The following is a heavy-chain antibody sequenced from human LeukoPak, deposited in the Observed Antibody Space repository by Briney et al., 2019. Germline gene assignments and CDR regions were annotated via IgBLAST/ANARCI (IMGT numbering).Heavy chain of an antibody. J-gene: IGHJ4*02. Sequence: GASVKVSCKASGGTFSSYAISWVRQAPGQGLEWMGGIIPIFGTANYAQKFQGRVTITTDESTSTAYMELSSLRSEDTAVYYCARDLTDYGGNSLDYWGQGTLVTVSS. CDR3: ARDLTDYGGNSLDY. D-gene: IGHD4-23*01. V-gene: IGHV1-69*05. CDR1: GGTFSSYA. CDR2: IIPIFGTA.